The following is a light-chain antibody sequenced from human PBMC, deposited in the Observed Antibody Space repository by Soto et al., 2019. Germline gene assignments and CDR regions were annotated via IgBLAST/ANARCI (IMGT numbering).Light chain of an antibody. CDR2: EVS. J-gene: IGLJ3*02. Sequence: QSVLTQPASVSGSPGQAITISCTGTSSDVGGYNYVSWYQQHPGKAPKFMIYEVSNRPSGVSSRFSGSKSGNTASLTIPGLQAEHEADDYCSSYTVSTIVFGGGTQLTVL. V-gene: IGLV2-14*01. CDR1: SSDVGGYNY. CDR3: SSYTVSTIV.